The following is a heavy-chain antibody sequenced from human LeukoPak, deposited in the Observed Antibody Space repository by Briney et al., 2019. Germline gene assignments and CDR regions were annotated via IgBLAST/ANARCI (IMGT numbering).Heavy chain of an antibody. V-gene: IGHV4-4*07. Sequence: PSETLSLTCPVSGGSISSYYWSWIRQPAGKGLEWIGRIYTSGSANYNPSLKSRVTMSVDTSKNQFSLKLSSVTAADTAVYYCAHYYDSRGVGAFDIWGQGTMVTVSS. CDR3: AHYYDSRGVGAFDI. J-gene: IGHJ3*02. D-gene: IGHD3-22*01. CDR1: GGSISSYY. CDR2: IYTSGSA.